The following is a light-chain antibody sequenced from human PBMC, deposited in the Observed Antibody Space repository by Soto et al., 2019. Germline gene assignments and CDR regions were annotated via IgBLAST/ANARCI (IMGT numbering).Light chain of an antibody. J-gene: IGLJ3*02. V-gene: IGLV2-11*01. CDR2: DVS. Sequence: QSALTQPRSVSGSPGQSVTISCTGTSSDVGAYNYVSWYQHHPGKAPKVMIYDVSERTSGVPDRFSGSKSDNKASLTISGVQAEDEADYYCCSYVGSYSWVFGGGTKLTVL. CDR1: SSDVGAYNY. CDR3: CSYVGSYSWV.